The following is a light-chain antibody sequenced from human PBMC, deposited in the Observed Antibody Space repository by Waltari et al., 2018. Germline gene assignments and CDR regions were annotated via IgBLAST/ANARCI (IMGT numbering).Light chain of an antibody. Sequence: SYELTQPLSVSVALGQTARTPCWGNNNGSKKVHWYQQKPGQAPVRVIYRDSNRPSGIPERFSGSNSGNTATLTISRAQAGDEADFYCQVWDSNTAVFGGGTKLTVL. CDR1: NNGSKK. CDR2: RDS. V-gene: IGLV3-9*01. J-gene: IGLJ2*01. CDR3: QVWDSNTAV.